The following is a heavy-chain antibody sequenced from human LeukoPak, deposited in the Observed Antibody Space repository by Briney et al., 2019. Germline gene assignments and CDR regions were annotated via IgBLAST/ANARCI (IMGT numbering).Heavy chain of an antibody. CDR2: INPNSGGT. D-gene: IGHD6-6*01. CDR3: ARFPKGSSSSFDY. J-gene: IGHJ4*02. Sequence: GASVKVSCKASGYTFTVYFMHWVRQAPGQGLEWMGWINPNSGGTNYAQKFQGRVTMTRDTSISTVYMELSSLRSEDTAVYYCARFPKGSSSSFDYWGQGTLVTVSS. V-gene: IGHV1-2*02. CDR1: GYTFTVYF.